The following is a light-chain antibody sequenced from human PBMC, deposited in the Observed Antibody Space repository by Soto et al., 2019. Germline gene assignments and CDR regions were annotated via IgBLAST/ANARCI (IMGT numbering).Light chain of an antibody. V-gene: IGKV3-20*01. CDR2: GAS. CDR1: QSVSSRN. J-gene: IGKJ2*01. CDR3: QQYGSSPMYT. Sequence: EIVSTQSPGTLSLSPGERATLSCRASQSVSSRNLAWYQQKPGQAPRLLIYGASSRATGIPDRFSGSGSGTDFTLTISRLEPEDFAVYYCQQYGSSPMYTFGQGTKVDIK.